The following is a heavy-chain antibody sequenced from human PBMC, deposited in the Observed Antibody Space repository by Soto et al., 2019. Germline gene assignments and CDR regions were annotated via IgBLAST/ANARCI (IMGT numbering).Heavy chain of an antibody. V-gene: IGHV3-30-3*01. D-gene: IGHD2-15*01. Sequence: VQLVESGGGVVQPGRSLRLSCAASGFTFSSYAMHWVRQAPGKGLEWVAVISYDGSNKYYADSVKGRFTISRDNSKNTLYLQMNSLRAEDTAVYYCARSRVAATGACGYWGQGTLVTVSS. J-gene: IGHJ4*02. CDR2: ISYDGSNK. CDR3: ARSRVAATGACGY. CDR1: GFTFSSYA.